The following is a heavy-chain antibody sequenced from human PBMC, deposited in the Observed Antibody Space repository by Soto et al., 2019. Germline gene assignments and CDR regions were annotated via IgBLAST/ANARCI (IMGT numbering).Heavy chain of an antibody. J-gene: IGHJ4*02. Sequence: GGSLRLSCAASGFTFSSYAMSWVRQAPGKGLEWVSAISGSGGSTYYADSVKGRFTISRDNSKNTLYLQMNSLRAEDTAVYYCAKDEALRIAPPGVNFDYWGQGTLVTVSS. D-gene: IGHD6-6*01. CDR2: ISGSGGST. V-gene: IGHV3-23*01. CDR3: AKDEALRIAPPGVNFDY. CDR1: GFTFSSYA.